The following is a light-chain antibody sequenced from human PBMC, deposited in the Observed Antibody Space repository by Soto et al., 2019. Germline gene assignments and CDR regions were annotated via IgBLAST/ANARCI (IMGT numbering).Light chain of an antibody. V-gene: IGKV3-20*01. CDR1: QSVSNY. CDR2: DAS. Sequence: EIVLTQSPATLSLSPGERATLSCRASQSVSNYLAWYQQKPGQAPRLLIYDASNRATGIPDRFSGSGSGTDFTLTISRLEPEDFAVYYCQQYGSSPRTFDQGTKVEIK. CDR3: QQYGSSPRT. J-gene: IGKJ1*01.